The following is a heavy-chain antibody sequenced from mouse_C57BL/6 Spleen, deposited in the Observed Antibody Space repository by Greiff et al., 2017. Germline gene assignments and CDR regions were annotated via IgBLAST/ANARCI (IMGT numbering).Heavy chain of an antibody. Sequence: QVQLQQPGAELVKPGASVKLSCKASGYTFTSYWMHWVKQRPGQGLEWIGMIHPNSGSTNYNEKFKSKATLTVDKSSSTAYMQLSSLTSEDSAVYYCARQRGITTVVGMDYWGQGTSVTVSS. V-gene: IGHV1-64*01. J-gene: IGHJ4*01. CDR1: GYTFTSYW. CDR2: IHPNSGST. D-gene: IGHD1-1*01. CDR3: ARQRGITTVVGMDY.